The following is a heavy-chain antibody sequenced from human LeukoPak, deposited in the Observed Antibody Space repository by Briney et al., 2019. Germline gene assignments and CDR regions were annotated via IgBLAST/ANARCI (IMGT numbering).Heavy chain of an antibody. D-gene: IGHD4-11*01. Sequence: SETLSLTCTVSGGSISSYYWSWIRQPAGKGLEWIGRIYTSGSTNYNPSLKSRVTMSVDTSKNQFSLKLSSVTAADTAVYYCASTGRDYSNSGGDYWGQGTLVTVSS. CDR2: IYTSGST. J-gene: IGHJ4*02. V-gene: IGHV4-4*07. CDR3: ASTGRDYSNSGGDY. CDR1: GGSISSYY.